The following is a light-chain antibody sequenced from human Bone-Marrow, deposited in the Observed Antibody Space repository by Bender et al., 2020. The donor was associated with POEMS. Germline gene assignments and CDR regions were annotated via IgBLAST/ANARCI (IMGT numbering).Light chain of an antibody. CDR1: GGLL. J-gene: IGLJ3*02. Sequence: QSAVTQPASVSGSPGQSITISCAGVGGLLVSWFQHHPSKAPKLMIYEGDKRPSGVSDRFSGSMSGKTASLPISGLQAEDEGDYYCCSYSGPWVFGGGTKVTVL. V-gene: IGLV2-23*01. CDR2: EGD. CDR3: CSYSGPWV.